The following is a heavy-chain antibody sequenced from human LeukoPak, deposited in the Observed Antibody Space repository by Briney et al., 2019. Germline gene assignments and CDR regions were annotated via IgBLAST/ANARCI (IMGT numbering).Heavy chain of an antibody. V-gene: IGHV1-8*02. CDR1: GGTFSSYA. J-gene: IGHJ6*02. CDR3: ARRPAAGHYYYYGMDV. CDR2: MNPNSGNT. Sequence: ASVKVSCKASGGTFSSYAISWVRQATGQGLEWMGWMNPNSGNTGYAQKFQGRVTMTRNTSISTAYMELSSLRSEDTAVYYCARRPAAGHYYYYGMDVWGQGTTVTVSS.